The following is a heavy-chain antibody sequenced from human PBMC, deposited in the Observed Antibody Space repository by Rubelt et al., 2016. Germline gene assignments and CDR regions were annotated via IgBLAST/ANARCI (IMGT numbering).Heavy chain of an antibody. CDR2: IYYSGTT. V-gene: IGHV4-39*01. CDR1: GGSISSSSYY. Sequence: QLQLQESGPGLVKPSETLSLTCTVSGGSISSSSYYWGWIRQPPGKGLEWIGSIYYSGTTYYNPSLKSRAPISLDTSKSQFALKRTSVTATDTAVYYCARGGTWVYWGQGTLVTVSS. J-gene: IGHJ4*02. CDR3: ARGGTWVY. D-gene: IGHD2-15*01.